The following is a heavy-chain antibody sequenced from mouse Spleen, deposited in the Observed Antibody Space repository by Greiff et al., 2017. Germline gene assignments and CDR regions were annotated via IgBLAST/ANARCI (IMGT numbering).Heavy chain of an antibody. J-gene: IGHJ3*01. V-gene: IGHV14-4*01. CDR2: IDPENGDT. D-gene: IGHD2-14*01. CDR1: GFNIKDDY. Sequence: DVQLQESGAELVRPGASVKLSCTASGFNIKDDYMHWVKQRPEQGLEWIGWIDPENGDTEYASKFQGKATITADTSSNTAYLQLSSLTSEDTAVYYCTTGYEAWFAYWGQGTLVTVSA. CDR3: TTGYEAWFAY.